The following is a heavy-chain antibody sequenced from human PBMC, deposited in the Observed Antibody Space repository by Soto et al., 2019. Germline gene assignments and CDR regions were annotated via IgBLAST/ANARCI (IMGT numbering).Heavy chain of an antibody. V-gene: IGHV1-3*04. Sequence: GASVKVSCKASGYIFTSYPMHWVRQAPGHSLEWMGWINTGTGNTKYSQNFQGRVSTSRDTSAYTAYMELSSLRSEDTAIYYCAKDGGAAGTFDYWGQGSQVTVSS. CDR2: INTGTGNT. CDR1: GYIFTSYP. J-gene: IGHJ4*02. CDR3: AKDGGAAGTFDY. D-gene: IGHD6-13*01.